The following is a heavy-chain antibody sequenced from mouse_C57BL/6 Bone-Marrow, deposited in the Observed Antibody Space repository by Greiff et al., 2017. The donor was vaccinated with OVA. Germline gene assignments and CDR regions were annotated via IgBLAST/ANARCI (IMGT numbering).Heavy chain of an antibody. D-gene: IGHD1-1*01. CDR1: GFTFSSYG. V-gene: IGHV5-6*02. CDR2: ISSGGSYT. J-gene: IGHJ2*01. Sequence: EVKLMESGGDLVKPGGSLKLSCAASGFTFSSYGMSWVRQTPDKRLEWVATISSGGSYTYYPDSVKGRFTISRDNAKNTLYLQMSSLKSEDTAMYYCARRRPSYYYGSKEDYFDYWGQGTTLTVSS. CDR3: ARRRPSYYYGSKEDYFDY.